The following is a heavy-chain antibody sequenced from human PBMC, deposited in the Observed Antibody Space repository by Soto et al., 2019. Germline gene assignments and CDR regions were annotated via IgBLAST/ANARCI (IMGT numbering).Heavy chain of an antibody. J-gene: IGHJ2*01. Sequence: EVQLLESGGGLVQPGGSLRLSCSASGFTFGSDARSWVRQAPGKELEWVSAISGSGGSTYYADSVKGRFTISRDNSKNTLYLQMNSLRAEDTAVYYCAKRTVGWYFDLWGRGTLVTVSS. CDR3: AKRTVGWYFDL. V-gene: IGHV3-23*01. D-gene: IGHD4-17*01. CDR1: GFTFGSDA. CDR2: ISGSGGST.